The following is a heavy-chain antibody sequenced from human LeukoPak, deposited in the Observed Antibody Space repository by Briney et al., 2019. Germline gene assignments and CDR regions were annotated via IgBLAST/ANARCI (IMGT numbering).Heavy chain of an antibody. V-gene: IGHV1-69*05. D-gene: IGHD4-17*01. CDR3: ASGMISGYGDYGPRYYFDY. Sequence: SVKVSCKASGGTFSSYAISWVLQAPGQGLEWMGRIIPIFGTANYAQKFQGRVTITTDESTSTAYMELSSLRSEDTAVYYCASGMISGYGDYGPRYYFDYWGQGTLVTVSS. J-gene: IGHJ4*02. CDR2: IIPIFGTA. CDR1: GGTFSSYA.